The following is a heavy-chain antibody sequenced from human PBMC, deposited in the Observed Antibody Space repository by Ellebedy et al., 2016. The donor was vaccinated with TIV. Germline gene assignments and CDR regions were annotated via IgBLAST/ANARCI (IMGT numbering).Heavy chain of an antibody. Sequence: GGSLRPSXAASGFTFDDYAMHWVRQAPGKGLEWVSGISWNSGSIGYADSVKGRFTISRDNAKNSLYLQMNSLRAEDTALYYCAKDIGGSSGLEGDGWFDPWGQGTLVTVSS. CDR1: GFTFDDYA. CDR2: ISWNSGSI. D-gene: IGHD3-22*01. CDR3: AKDIGGSSGLEGDGWFDP. J-gene: IGHJ5*02. V-gene: IGHV3-9*01.